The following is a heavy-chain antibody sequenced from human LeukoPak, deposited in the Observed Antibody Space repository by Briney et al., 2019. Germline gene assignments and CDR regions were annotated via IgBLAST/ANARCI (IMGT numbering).Heavy chain of an antibody. CDR1: GFTFSNYG. CDR2: ISYDGSNT. CDR3: ASVFDS. Sequence: GGSLRLSCAASGFTFSNYGIHWVRQAPGKGLEWVALISYDGSNTWCADSVKGRFTISRDNAKNTLYLQMNSLSADDTAVYYCASVFDSWGQGFLVTVSS. V-gene: IGHV3-30*04. J-gene: IGHJ4*02.